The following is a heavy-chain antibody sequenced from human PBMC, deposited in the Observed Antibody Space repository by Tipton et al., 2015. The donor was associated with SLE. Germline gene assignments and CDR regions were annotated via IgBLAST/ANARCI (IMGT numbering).Heavy chain of an antibody. Sequence: SLRLSCAASEFTFSRYGMHWVRQAPGKGLEWVSFIRYDGNDKYYADSVKGRFTISRDNSKNTLYLQMNSLTAEDSAVYFCAKDYNSASSDYWGQGTLVTVSS. CDR1: EFTFSRYG. D-gene: IGHD6-19*01. CDR2: IRYDGNDK. J-gene: IGHJ4*02. CDR3: AKDYNSASSDY. V-gene: IGHV3-30*02.